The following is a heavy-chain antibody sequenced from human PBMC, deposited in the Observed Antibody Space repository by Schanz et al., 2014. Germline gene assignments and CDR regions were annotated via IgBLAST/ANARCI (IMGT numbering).Heavy chain of an antibody. D-gene: IGHD1-26*01. Sequence: VQLLESGGGLVQPGRSLRLSCAASGITLSGYGLHWVRQAPGKGLEWVGFISFDGRNTGYAHSVKGRFTISRDNSKNTLYLQMNSLRAEDTAVYYCARDMTSMGESGFYYYGMDVWGQGTTATVSS. CDR3: ARDMTSMGESGFYYYGMDV. J-gene: IGHJ6*02. CDR2: ISFDGRNT. CDR1: GITLSGYG. V-gene: IGHV3-30*03.